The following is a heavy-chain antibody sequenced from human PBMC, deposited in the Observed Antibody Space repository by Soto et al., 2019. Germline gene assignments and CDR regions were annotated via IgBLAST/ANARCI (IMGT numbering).Heavy chain of an antibody. J-gene: IGHJ4*02. CDR3: TKAPRGSSYSSSGH. D-gene: IGHD1-26*01. V-gene: IGHV3-23*01. CDR2: VSGDDDTT. Sequence: GGSLRLSCAASGFTFGSHAMNWVRQAPGKGLEWVSVVSGDDDTTYYADSVKGRFTISRDNSRNTLYLQMNSLRVEDTALYYCTKAPRGSSYSSSGHWGQGTLVTVSS. CDR1: GFTFGSHA.